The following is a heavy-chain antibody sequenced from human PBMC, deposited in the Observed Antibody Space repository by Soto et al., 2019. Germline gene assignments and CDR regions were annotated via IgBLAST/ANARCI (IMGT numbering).Heavy chain of an antibody. D-gene: IGHD6-13*01. Sequence: SQTLSLTCAISGDSVSSNSAAWNWIRQSPSRGLEWLGRTYYRSKWYNDYAVSVKSRITINPDTSKNQFSLQLNSVTPEDTAVYYCARDQEQIAAAGYYYYGMDVWGQGTTVTVSS. V-gene: IGHV6-1*01. CDR2: TYYRSKWYN. CDR3: ARDQEQIAAAGYYYYGMDV. CDR1: GDSVSSNSAA. J-gene: IGHJ6*02.